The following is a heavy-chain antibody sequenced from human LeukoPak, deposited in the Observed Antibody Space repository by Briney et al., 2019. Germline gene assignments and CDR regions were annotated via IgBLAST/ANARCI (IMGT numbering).Heavy chain of an antibody. CDR2: FDPEDGET. V-gene: IGHV1-24*01. CDR3: TTGYLSDAFDI. Sequence: ASVKVSCKVSGYTLTELSMHWVRQAPGKGLEWMGGFDPEDGETIYAQKFQGRVTMTEDTSADTAYMELSSLRSEDTAIYYCTTGYLSDAFDIWGQGTMVSVSS. CDR1: GYTLTELS. J-gene: IGHJ3*02. D-gene: IGHD2-2*02.